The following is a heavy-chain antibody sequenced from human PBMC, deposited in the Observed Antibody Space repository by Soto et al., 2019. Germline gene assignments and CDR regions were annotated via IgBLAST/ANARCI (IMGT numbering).Heavy chain of an antibody. CDR2: SSYSPST. CDR1: GGSISSYY. CDR3: ARVYDILTPQNWFDP. J-gene: IGHJ5*02. V-gene: IGHV4-59*01. D-gene: IGHD3-9*01. Sequence: LSLTCTGSGGSISSYYWSWIRQPRGKGLEWIGYSSYSPSTNYHHTLTSRVTLSIATSKNQFSLKLSSVTAADTAVYYCARVYDILTPQNWFDPWGQGTLVTVSS.